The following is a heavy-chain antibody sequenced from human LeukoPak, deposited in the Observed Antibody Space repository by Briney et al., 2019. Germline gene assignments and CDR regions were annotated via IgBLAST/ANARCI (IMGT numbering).Heavy chain of an antibody. CDR3: ARTPIVVVPAAMDYYYGMDV. D-gene: IGHD2-2*01. V-gene: IGHV1-2*02. Sequence: GASVKVSCKASGYTFTSYGISWVRQAPGQGLEWMGWINPNSGGTNYAQKFQGRVTMTRDTSISTAYMELSRLRSDDTAVYYCARTPIVVVPAAMDYYYGMDVWGQGTTVTVSS. J-gene: IGHJ6*02. CDR1: GYTFTSYG. CDR2: INPNSGGT.